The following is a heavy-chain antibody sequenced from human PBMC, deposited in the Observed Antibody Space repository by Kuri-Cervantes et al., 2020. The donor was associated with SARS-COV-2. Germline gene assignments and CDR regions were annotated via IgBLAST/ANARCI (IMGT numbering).Heavy chain of an antibody. Sequence: GESLKISCAASGFTFSSYGMHWVRQAPGKGLEWVAVISYDGSNKYYADSVKGRFTISRDNSKNTLYMQMNSLRAEDTAVYYCAKEEFIAAYFDYWGQGTLVTVSS. V-gene: IGHV3-30*18. J-gene: IGHJ4*02. CDR2: ISYDGSNK. CDR3: AKEEFIAAYFDY. CDR1: GFTFSSYG. D-gene: IGHD6-13*01.